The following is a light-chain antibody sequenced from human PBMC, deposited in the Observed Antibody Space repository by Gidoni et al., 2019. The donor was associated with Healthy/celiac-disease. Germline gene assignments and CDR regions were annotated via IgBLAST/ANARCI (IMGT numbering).Light chain of an antibody. CDR2: EVS. Sequence: QSALTQPPSASESPGQSVTISCIGTSSDVGGYNYVSWYQQHPGKAPKLMIYEVSKRPSGVPDRFSGSKSGNTASLTVSGLQAEDEADYYCSSYAGSNNLGVFGGGTKLTVL. CDR3: SSYAGSNNLGV. V-gene: IGLV2-8*01. J-gene: IGLJ2*01. CDR1: SSDVGGYNY.